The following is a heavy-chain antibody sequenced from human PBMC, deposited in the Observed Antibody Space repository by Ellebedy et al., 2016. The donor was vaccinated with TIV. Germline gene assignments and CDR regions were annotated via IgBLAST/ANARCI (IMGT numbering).Heavy chain of an antibody. D-gene: IGHD6-13*01. CDR2: INSDGSST. Sequence: GESLKISXAASGFTFSSYWMHWVRQAPGKGLVWVSRINSDGSSTSYADSVKGRFTISRDNAKNTLYLQMNSLRAEDTAVYYCARVSSWSRFDYWGQGTLVTVSS. CDR1: GFTFSSYW. CDR3: ARVSSWSRFDY. J-gene: IGHJ4*02. V-gene: IGHV3-74*01.